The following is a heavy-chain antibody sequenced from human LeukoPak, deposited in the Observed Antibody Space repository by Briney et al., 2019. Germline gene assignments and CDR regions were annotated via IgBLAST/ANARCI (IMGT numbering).Heavy chain of an antibody. V-gene: IGHV3-30*18. CDR2: ISYDGSNK. J-gene: IGHJ4*02. D-gene: IGHD5-12*01. CDR3: AKESEWLPDY. Sequence: GGSLRLSCAASGFTFSSYGMHWVRQAPGKGLEWVAVISYDGSNKYYADSVKGRFTISRDNSKNTLYLQMNSLRAEDTAVYYCAKESEWLPDYWGQGTLVTVSS. CDR1: GFTFSSYG.